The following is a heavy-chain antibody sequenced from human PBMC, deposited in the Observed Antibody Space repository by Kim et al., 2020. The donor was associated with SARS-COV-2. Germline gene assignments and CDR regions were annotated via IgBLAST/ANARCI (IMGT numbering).Heavy chain of an antibody. V-gene: IGHV3-23*01. CDR1: GFTFSSFA. J-gene: IGHJ4*02. CDR2: ISGSGDST. Sequence: GGSLRLSCVASGFTFSSFAMSWVRQTPGKGLEWVSVISGSGDSTYYTDSVRGRFTISRDNSKNTLYLQMNSLRAEDTALYYCAKGSVGEMVRAAFDFWGQGTLVTVSS. D-gene: IGHD3-10*01. CDR3: AKGSVGEMVRAAFDF.